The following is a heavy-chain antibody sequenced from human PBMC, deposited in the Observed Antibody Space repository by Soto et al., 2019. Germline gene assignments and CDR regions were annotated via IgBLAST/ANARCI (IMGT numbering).Heavy chain of an antibody. Sequence: EVHLLESGGGLVQPGGSLRLSCAASGFTFSSHVMIWVRQAPGKGLEWVSGIRGSGISAYYADSVKGRFTISRDNSKNTLYRQMDSLRAEDTAVYYCATVKFGSGWGFDYWGQGTLVTVSS. D-gene: IGHD6-19*01. V-gene: IGHV3-23*01. CDR1: GFTFSSHV. J-gene: IGHJ4*02. CDR3: ATVKFGSGWGFDY. CDR2: IRGSGISA.